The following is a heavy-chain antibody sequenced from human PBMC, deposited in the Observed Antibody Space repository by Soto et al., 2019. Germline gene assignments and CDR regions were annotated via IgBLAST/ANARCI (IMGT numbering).Heavy chain of an antibody. CDR3: AKALYGSSSSPIDH. V-gene: IGHV3-23*01. CDR1: GFTFSGSA. J-gene: IGHJ1*01. CDR2: ISGSGGTT. D-gene: IGHD6-13*01. Sequence: PGGSLRLSCAASGFTFSGSAMSWVRQAPGKGLEWVSAISGSGGTTYYANSVKGRFTVSRDNSKNTLFLQMNSLRAADTAVYYCAKALYGSSSSPIDHWGQGTLVTVSS.